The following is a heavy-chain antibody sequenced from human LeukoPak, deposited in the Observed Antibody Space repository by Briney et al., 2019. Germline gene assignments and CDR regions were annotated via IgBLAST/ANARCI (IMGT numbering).Heavy chain of an antibody. J-gene: IGHJ4*02. CDR1: RFTFGSYG. Sequence: GGSLRLSCAASRFTFGSYGMTWVRQAPGKGLEWVSVIAGSDGFTQYADSVKGRFTISRDNSKNTVYLQMNRLRVEDTALYYCVRSLDYWGQGTLVTVSS. V-gene: IGHV3-23*01. CDR3: VRSLDY. CDR2: IAGSDGFT.